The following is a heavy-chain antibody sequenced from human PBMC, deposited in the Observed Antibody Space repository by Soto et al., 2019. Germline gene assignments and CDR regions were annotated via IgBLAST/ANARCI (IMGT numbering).Heavy chain of an antibody. J-gene: IGHJ4*02. CDR3: AKDLIVVVPPRLFDY. D-gene: IGHD3-22*01. CDR1: GFTFSSYA. Sequence: EVQLLESGGGLVQPGGSLRLSCAASGFTFSSYAMSWVRQAPGKGLEWVSAISGSGGSTYYSDSVKGLFTISRENSKNTLELQMNSLRAEDTAVYYCAKDLIVVVPPRLFDYWGQGTLVTVSS. CDR2: ISGSGGST. V-gene: IGHV3-23*01.